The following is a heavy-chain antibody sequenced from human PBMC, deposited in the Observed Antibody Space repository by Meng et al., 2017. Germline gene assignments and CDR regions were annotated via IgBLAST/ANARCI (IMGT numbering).Heavy chain of an antibody. CDR1: GFSLSNSGVG. V-gene: IGHV2-5*02. Sequence: TMTDAGPTHANTTQTLPLTRTFLGFSLSNSGVGVGWIRQPPGKALEWLALIYWDDDKRYSPSLKSRLTITKDTSKNQVVLTMTNMDPVDTATYYCAHSYGSNFDYWGQGTLVTVSS. J-gene: IGHJ4*02. D-gene: IGHD3-10*01. CDR2: IYWDDDK. CDR3: AHSYGSNFDY.